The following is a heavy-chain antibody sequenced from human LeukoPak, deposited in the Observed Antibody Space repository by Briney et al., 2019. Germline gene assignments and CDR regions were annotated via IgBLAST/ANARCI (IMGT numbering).Heavy chain of an antibody. CDR2: IYYSGST. CDR3: ARGRVPDY. D-gene: IGHD3-3*01. CDR1: SGSISSYY. Sequence: SETLSLTCTVSSGSISSYYWSWIRQPPGKGLEWIGYIYYSGSTNYNPSLKSRVTISVDTSKNQFSLKLRSVTAADTAVYHCARGRVPDYWGQGTLVTVSS. V-gene: IGHV4-59*01. J-gene: IGHJ4*02.